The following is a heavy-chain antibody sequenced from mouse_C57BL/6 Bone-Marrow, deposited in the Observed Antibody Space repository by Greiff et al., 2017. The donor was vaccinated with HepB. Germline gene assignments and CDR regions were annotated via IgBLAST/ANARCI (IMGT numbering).Heavy chain of an antibody. D-gene: IGHD2-5*01. Sequence: QVQLQQPGAELVMPGASVKLSCKASGYTFTSYWMHWVKQRPGQGLEWIGEIDPSDSYTNYNQKFKGKSTLTVDKSSSTAYMQLSSLTSEDSAVYYCSREWIYYSNYDFDFWGQGTTLPVSA. J-gene: IGHJ2*01. V-gene: IGHV1-69*01. CDR3: SREWIYYSNYDFDF. CDR2: IDPSDSYT. CDR1: GYTFTSYW.